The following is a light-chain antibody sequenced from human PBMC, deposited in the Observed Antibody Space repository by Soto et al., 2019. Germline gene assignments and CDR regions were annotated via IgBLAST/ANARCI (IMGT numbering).Light chain of an antibody. J-gene: IGKJ4*01. Sequence: IVLTQSPGTLSLSPGESATLSCRASQTVTDSYLVWYQQTPGQAPRLLIYGTSNRAAGVPNRFRGAGSGTDFTLTISRLEPEDFAVYYCQQFGGSFSFGGGTKVEI. V-gene: IGKV3-20*01. CDR1: QTVTDSY. CDR2: GTS. CDR3: QQFGGSFS.